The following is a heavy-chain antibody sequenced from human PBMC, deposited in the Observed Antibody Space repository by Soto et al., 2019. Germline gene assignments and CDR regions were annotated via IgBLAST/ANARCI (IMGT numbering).Heavy chain of an antibody. J-gene: IGHJ5*02. D-gene: IGHD3-22*01. V-gene: IGHV4-30-4*01. CDR2: IYYSGRT. Sequence: PSETLSLTCTVSGGSISSGDYYWSWIRQPPGKGLEWIGYIYYSGRTYYNPSLKSRVTISVDTSKNQFSLKLSSVTAADTAVYYCARVAGSSGYYYRRAWFDPWGQGTLVTVSS. CDR1: GGSISSGDYY. CDR3: ARVAGSSGYYYRRAWFDP.